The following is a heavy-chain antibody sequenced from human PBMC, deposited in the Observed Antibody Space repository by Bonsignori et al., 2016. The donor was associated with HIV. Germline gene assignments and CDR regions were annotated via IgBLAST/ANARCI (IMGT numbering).Heavy chain of an antibody. CDR1: GFSFSITW. CDR2: IKSETDGGTT. Sequence: EVRLVESGGGLIKPGGSLRLSCAASGFSFSITWMSWVRQAPGKGLEWVGRIKSETDGGTTDYAAPLKGRFTISRDNSKDMLFLQMNSLKTEDSAVYYCTTDQVGFGMDVWGRGTTVIAP. D-gene: IGHD1-26*01. V-gene: IGHV3-15*01. CDR3: TTDQVGFGMDV. J-gene: IGHJ6*02.